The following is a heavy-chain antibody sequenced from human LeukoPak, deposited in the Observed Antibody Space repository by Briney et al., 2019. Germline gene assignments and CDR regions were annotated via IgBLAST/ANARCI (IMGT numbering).Heavy chain of an antibody. Sequence: SETLSLTCTVSGGSISSYYWSWIRQPPGKGLEWIGYIYYSGGTNYNPSLQSRLTISVDTSKNQFSLKLSSVTAADTAVYYCARHFTSAAAGCFDYWGQGKLVTVSS. CDR1: GGSISSYY. D-gene: IGHD6-13*01. V-gene: IGHV4-59*08. CDR3: ARHFTSAAAGCFDY. J-gene: IGHJ4*02. CDR2: IYYSGGT.